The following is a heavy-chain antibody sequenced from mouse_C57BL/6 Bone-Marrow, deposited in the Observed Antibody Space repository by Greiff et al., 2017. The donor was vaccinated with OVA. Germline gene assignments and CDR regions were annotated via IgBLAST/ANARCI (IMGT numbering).Heavy chain of an antibody. D-gene: IGHD2-10*01. CDR1: GFNIKDDY. CDR3: TTLLGTWFAY. J-gene: IGHJ3*01. CDR2: IDPENGDT. V-gene: IGHV14-4*01. Sequence: VQLQQPGAELVRPGASVKLSCTASGFNIKDDYMHWVKQRPEQGLEWIGWIDPENGDTEYASKFQGKATITADTSSNTAYLQLSSLTSEDTAVYYCTTLLGTWFAYWGQGTLVTVSA.